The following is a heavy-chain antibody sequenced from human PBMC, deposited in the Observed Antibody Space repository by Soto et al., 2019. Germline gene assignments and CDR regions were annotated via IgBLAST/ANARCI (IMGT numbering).Heavy chain of an antibody. J-gene: IGHJ6*02. CDR3: ARWDFYYGMDA. Sequence: QVQLQESGPGLVKASETLSLTCSVSGDSVTSGRYYWNWIRQPPGKGLEWIGYLNYGGRTNYDPSRKSRVTISVDTAKSQFSLKVTSVSAADTAVYYCARWDFYYGMDAWGQGTTVTVSS. CDR1: GDSVTSGRYY. CDR2: LNYGGRT. V-gene: IGHV4-61*01.